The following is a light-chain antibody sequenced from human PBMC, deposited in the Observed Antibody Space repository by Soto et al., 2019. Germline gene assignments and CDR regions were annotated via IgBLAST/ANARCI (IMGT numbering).Light chain of an antibody. Sequence: EIVMTQSPATLSVSPGESATLSCRASQRISSELAWYQQKPGQPPRLLIYGASTRATGVPARFTGSGSGSDFTLAVNGLQSEDFAVYYCQHGHNWPLTFGQGTRLEI. J-gene: IGKJ2*01. CDR1: QRISSE. CDR3: QHGHNWPLT. V-gene: IGKV3-15*01. CDR2: GAS.